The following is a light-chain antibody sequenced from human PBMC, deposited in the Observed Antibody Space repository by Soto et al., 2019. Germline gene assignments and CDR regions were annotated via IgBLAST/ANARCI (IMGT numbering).Light chain of an antibody. CDR2: DVS. Sequence: DIQLTQSPSTLSASVGDRVTLTCRASQSMGSWLAWYQQRPGKAPTLLIYDVSTLKSGVPSRFSGSGSGTVFTLTIDNLQPEDFATYYCQQYYSYPLTFGGGTKVEIK. V-gene: IGKV1-5*01. J-gene: IGKJ4*01. CDR3: QQYYSYPLT. CDR1: QSMGSW.